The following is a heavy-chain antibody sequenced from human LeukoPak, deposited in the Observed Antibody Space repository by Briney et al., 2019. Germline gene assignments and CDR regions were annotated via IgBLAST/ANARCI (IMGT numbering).Heavy chain of an antibody. V-gene: IGHV3-15*07. CDR2: IKSELAGGAT. J-gene: IGHJ3*02. D-gene: IGHD1-7*01. CDR3: TTGGSVMVAGTRAFDI. Sequence: NAGGSLRLSCAASDFTFSNTWMNWARQAPGKGLEWVGRIKSELAGGATDYAAPVQDRFTISRDDSQGTLYLQMNSLKTEDTAVYYCTTGGSVMVAGTRAFDIWGQGTMVTVSS. CDR1: DFTFSNTW.